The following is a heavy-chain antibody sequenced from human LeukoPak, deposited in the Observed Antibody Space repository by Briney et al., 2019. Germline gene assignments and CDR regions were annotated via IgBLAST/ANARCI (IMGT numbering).Heavy chain of an antibody. CDR3: AREMWEETFDY. J-gene: IGHJ4*02. Sequence: GGSLRLSCAASGFTFSSYAMHWVRQAPGKGLEWVAVISYDGSNKYYADSVKGRFTISRDNAKNSLYLQMNSLRAEDTAVYYCAREMWEETFDYWGQGTLVTVSS. D-gene: IGHD1-26*01. V-gene: IGHV3-30-3*01. CDR1: GFTFSSYA. CDR2: ISYDGSNK.